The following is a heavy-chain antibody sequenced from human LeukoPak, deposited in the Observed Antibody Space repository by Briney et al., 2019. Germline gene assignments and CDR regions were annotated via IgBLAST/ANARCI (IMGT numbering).Heavy chain of an antibody. V-gene: IGHV4-39*07. J-gene: IGHJ4*02. CDR1: GGSISSSSYY. CDR2: IYYSGRT. CDR3: ARAYYDCVWGSYPKGRYFDY. Sequence: PSGTLSLTCTVSGGSISSSSYYWGWIRQPPGKGLEWIGSIYYSGRTYYNPSLKSRVTISVDTSKNQFSLKLSSVTAADTAVYYCARAYYDCVWGSYPKGRYFDYWGQGTLVTVSS. D-gene: IGHD3-16*02.